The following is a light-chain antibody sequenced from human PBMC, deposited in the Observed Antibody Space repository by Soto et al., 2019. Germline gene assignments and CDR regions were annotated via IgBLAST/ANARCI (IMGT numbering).Light chain of an antibody. CDR2: AAS. V-gene: IGKV1-39*01. J-gene: IGKJ2*01. CDR1: QTISNF. CDR3: QQSYNTPYT. Sequence: DIQMTQSPSSLSASVGDRITITCRASQTISNFLNWYQQQPGKAPNLVIYAASSLRSGVPSRFSGSGSGTDFTLTISSLRPEDFAIYYCQQSYNTPYTFGQGTKLEI.